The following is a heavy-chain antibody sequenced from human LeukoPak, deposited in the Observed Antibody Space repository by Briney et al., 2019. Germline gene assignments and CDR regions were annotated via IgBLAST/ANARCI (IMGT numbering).Heavy chain of an antibody. CDR1: GFTFSSYS. Sequence: PGGSLRLSCAASGFTFSSYSMNWVRQAPGKGLEWVSSITRSSNYIYYADSVKGRFTISRDNAKNSLYLQMNSLRAEDTAVYYCAREGDNYYFDYWGQGTLVTVSS. CDR2: ITRSSNYI. CDR3: AREGDNYYFDY. D-gene: IGHD3-16*01. V-gene: IGHV3-21*01. J-gene: IGHJ4*02.